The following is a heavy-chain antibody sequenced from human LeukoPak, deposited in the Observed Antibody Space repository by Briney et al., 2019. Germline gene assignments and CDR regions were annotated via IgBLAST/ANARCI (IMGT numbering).Heavy chain of an antibody. CDR3: ARDRSPGGIVVPAAYDY. J-gene: IGHJ4*02. D-gene: IGHD2-2*01. Sequence: ASVKVSCKASGGTFSSYAISWVRQAPGQGLEWMGGIIPIFGTANYAQKFQGRVTITTDESTSTAYMELSSLRSEDTAVYYCARDRSPGGIVVPAAYDYWGQGTLVTVSS. V-gene: IGHV1-69*05. CDR1: GGTFSSYA. CDR2: IIPIFGTA.